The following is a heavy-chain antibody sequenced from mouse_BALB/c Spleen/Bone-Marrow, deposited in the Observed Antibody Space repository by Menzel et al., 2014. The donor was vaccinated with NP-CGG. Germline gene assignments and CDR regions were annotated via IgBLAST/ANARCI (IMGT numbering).Heavy chain of an antibody. V-gene: IGHV14-3*02. CDR3: ASYYYGSSLFAY. CDR2: IDPANGNT. CDR1: IFNIKDTY. Sequence: VQLQQPGAELVKPGASVKLSCTASIFNIKDTYMHWVKQRPEQGLEWIGRIDPANGNTKYDPKFQGKATITADTSSNTAYLQLSSLTSEDTAVYYCASYYYGSSLFAYWGQGTLVTVSA. D-gene: IGHD1-1*01. J-gene: IGHJ3*01.